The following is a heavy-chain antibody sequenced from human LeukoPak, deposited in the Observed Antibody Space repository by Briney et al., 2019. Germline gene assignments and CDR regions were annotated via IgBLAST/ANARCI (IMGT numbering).Heavy chain of an antibody. J-gene: IGHJ4*02. V-gene: IGHV4-30-4*01. CDR3: AREGGHGKYYFDY. Sequence: SETLSLTCTVSGGSISSGDYYWNWIRQPPGKGLEWIGYIYYSGYTYYNPSLKSRVTISIDTSKNQFSLKLSPVTAADTAVYYCAREGGHGKYYFDYWGQGALVTVSS. CDR1: GGSISSGDYY. D-gene: IGHD3-16*01. CDR2: IYYSGYT.